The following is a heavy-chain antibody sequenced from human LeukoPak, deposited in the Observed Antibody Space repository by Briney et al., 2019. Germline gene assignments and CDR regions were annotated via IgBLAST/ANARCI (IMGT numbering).Heavy chain of an antibody. J-gene: IGHJ5*02. CDR3: ARDNSVGDVAWWFDP. V-gene: IGHV1-46*01. CDR2: INPSGSST. CDR1: GYSFTSHY. Sequence: ASVKVSRKSSGYSFTSHYMHWVRQAPGQGLEWLGLINPSGSSTLYAQKFQGRVTMTRDMSTTTDYMELSSLRSEDTAVYYCARDNSVGDVAWWFDPWGQGTLVTVSS. D-gene: IGHD1-26*01.